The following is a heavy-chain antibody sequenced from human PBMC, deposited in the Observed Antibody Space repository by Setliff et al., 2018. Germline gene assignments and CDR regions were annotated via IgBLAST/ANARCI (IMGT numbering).Heavy chain of an antibody. CDR3: AASRAYTGAVEEWFLPKTFDF. CDR1: GGSFNVYF. J-gene: IGHJ4*02. V-gene: IGHV4-34*01. D-gene: IGHD3-10*01. Sequence: TLSLTCAVYGGSFNVYFWSWIRQPPGKGLEWIGEISHSGSTNYNPSLKSRVTMSVDKSKNQFSLKLSSVTAADAALYYCAASRAYTGAVEEWFLPKTFDFWGQGSPVTVSS. CDR2: ISHSGST.